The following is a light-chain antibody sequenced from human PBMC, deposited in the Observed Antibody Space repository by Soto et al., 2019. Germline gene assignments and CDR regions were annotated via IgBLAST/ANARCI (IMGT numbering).Light chain of an antibody. CDR3: SSYAGSNNVL. V-gene: IGLV2-8*01. CDR2: EVN. Sequence: QSALTQPPSASGSPGQSVTISCTGTSSDVGNYNYVSWYQQHPGKAPKLMIYEVNKRPSGVPDRFSGSKSGNTASLTVSGLQAEDEADYYCSSYAGSNNVLFGGGTQLTVL. J-gene: IGLJ3*02. CDR1: SSDVGNYNY.